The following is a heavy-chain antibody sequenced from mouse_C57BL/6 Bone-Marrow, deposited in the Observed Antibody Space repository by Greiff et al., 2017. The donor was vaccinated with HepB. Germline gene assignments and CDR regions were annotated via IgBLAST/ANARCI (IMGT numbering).Heavy chain of an antibody. Sequence: QVQLQQSGAELARPGASVKLSCKASGYTFTSYGISWVKQRTGQGLEWIGEIYPRSGNTYYNEKFKGKATLTADKSSSTAYMELLSLTSEDSAFYFCARTLPFCYYAMDYWGQGTSVTVSS. J-gene: IGHJ4*01. CDR1: GYTFTSYG. V-gene: IGHV1-81*01. CDR3: ARTLPFCYYAMDY. CDR2: IYPRSGNT.